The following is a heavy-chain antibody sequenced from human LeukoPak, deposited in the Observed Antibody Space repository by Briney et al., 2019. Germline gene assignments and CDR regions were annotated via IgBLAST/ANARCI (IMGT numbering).Heavy chain of an antibody. CDR3: ARVRYSSGASSY. V-gene: IGHV3-21*01. CDR2: ISSSSSYI. D-gene: IGHD6-19*01. CDR1: GFTLSSYS. J-gene: IGHJ4*02. Sequence: PGGSLRLSCAASGFTLSSYSMNWVRQAPGKGLEWVSSISSSSSYIYYADSVKGRFTISRDNAKNSLYLQMNSLRAEDTAVYYCARVRYSSGASSYWGQGTLVTVSS.